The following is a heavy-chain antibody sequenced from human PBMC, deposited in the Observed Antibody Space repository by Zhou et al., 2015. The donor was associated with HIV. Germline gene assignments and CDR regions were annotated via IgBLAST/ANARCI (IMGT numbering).Heavy chain of an antibody. CDR2: ISYDGGHK. V-gene: IGHV3-30*12. D-gene: IGHD2-15*01. CDR1: GFTFSTYV. CDR3: VRDQDPTGHYYFDY. J-gene: IGHJ4*02. Sequence: QVQLVESGGGVVQPGRSLKLSCAPSGFTFSTYVMQWVRQAPGKGLEWVASISYDGGHKDHADSVKGRFTISRDNSKNTLFLQMNNLRAEDTGVYHCVRDQDPTGHYYFDYWGQGTLVTVSS.